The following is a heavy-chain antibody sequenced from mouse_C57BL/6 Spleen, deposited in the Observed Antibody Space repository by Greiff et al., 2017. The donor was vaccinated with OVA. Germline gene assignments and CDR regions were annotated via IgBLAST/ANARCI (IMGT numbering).Heavy chain of an antibody. CDR1: GFTFSSYA. CDR2: ISDGGSYT. D-gene: IGHD2-4*01. CDR3: ARDGYDYDGDYYAMDY. J-gene: IGHJ4*01. Sequence: EVKLMESGGGLVKPGGSLKLSCAASGFTFSSYAMSWVRQTPEKRLEWVATISDGGSYTYYPDNVKGRFTISRDNAKNNLYLQMSHLKSEDTAMYYCARDGYDYDGDYYAMDYWGQGTSVTVSS. V-gene: IGHV5-4*01.